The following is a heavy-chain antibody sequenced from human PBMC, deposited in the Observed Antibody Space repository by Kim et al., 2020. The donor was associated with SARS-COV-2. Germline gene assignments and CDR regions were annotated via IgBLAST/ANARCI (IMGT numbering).Heavy chain of an antibody. J-gene: IGHJ5*02. Sequence: ASVKVSCKASDYTFTSYGISWVRQAPGQGLEWMGWISAYNGNTNYAQKLQGRVTMTTDTSTSTAYMELRSLRSDDTAVYYCARDQTIGGFGEGTGNWFDPWGQGTLVTVSS. CDR1: DYTFTSYG. CDR2: ISAYNGNT. CDR3: ARDQTIGGFGEGTGNWFDP. D-gene: IGHD3-10*01. V-gene: IGHV1-18*01.